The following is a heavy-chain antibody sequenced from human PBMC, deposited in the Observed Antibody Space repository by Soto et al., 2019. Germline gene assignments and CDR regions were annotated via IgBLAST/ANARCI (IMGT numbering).Heavy chain of an antibody. J-gene: IGHJ5*01. Sequence: PSDTLSLPCAISGDSVSSNSATLYFVIQSPSRGLEWLGRTYYRSRWFNDYAGSVKGRITINPDTSNNQFSLQLTSLSPDDTAVYYCARLRGDSWFDFWGQGTRVTVSS. CDR3: ARLRGDSWFDF. CDR1: GDSVSSNSAT. CDR2: TYYRSRWFN. V-gene: IGHV6-1*01.